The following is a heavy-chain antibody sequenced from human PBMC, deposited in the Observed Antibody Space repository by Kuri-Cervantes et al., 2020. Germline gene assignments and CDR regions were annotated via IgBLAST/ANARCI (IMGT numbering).Heavy chain of an antibody. V-gene: IGHV4-34*01. Sequence: SETLSLTCAVYGGSFSGYYWSWIRQPPGRGLEWIGQINHGGSTKNNPSLKSRVTISVDTSKNQFSLKLSSVTAADTAVYYCARRVAGSSADYWGQGTLVTVSS. CDR1: GGSFSGYY. J-gene: IGHJ4*02. CDR2: INHGGST. CDR3: ARRVAGSSADY. D-gene: IGHD6-19*01.